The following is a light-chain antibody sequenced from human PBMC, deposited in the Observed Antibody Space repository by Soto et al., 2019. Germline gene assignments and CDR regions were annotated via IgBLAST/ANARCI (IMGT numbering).Light chain of an antibody. CDR3: QSYDSSLSGV. Sequence: QSVLTQPASVSGSLGQSITISCTGTSSDVGGYNYVSWYQQHPGKAPKVIIYEVSNRPSGVSNRFFGSKSGNTASLTISGLQPEDEADYYCQSYDSSLSGVFGTGTKVTVL. CDR1: SSDVGGYNY. J-gene: IGLJ1*01. V-gene: IGLV2-14*01. CDR2: EVS.